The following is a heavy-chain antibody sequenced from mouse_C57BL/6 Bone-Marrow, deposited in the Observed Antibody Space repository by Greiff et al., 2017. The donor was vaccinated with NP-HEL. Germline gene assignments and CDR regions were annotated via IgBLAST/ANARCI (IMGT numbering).Heavy chain of an antibody. CDR2: ISSGGDYI. V-gene: IGHV5-9-1*02. Sequence: EVQLQESGEGLVKPGGSLKLSCAASGFTFSSYAMSWVRQTPEKRLEWVAYISSGGDYIYYADTVKGRFTISRDNARNTLYLQMSSLKSEDTAMYYCTRDPPMITRAWFAYWGQGTLVTVSA. D-gene: IGHD2-4*01. CDR3: TRDPPMITRAWFAY. J-gene: IGHJ3*01. CDR1: GFTFSSYA.